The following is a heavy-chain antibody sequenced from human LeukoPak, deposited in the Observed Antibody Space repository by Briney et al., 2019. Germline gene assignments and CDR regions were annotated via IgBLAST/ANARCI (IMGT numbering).Heavy chain of an antibody. Sequence: GASVKVSCKPSGYTFTSYGISWVRQAPGQGLEWGGWISAYNGNTNYAQKLQGRVTMTTDTYTSTAYMELRSLRSDDTAVYYCARDPGCGGDCYDFDYWGQGTLVTVSS. D-gene: IGHD2-21*02. V-gene: IGHV1-18*01. CDR2: ISAYNGNT. J-gene: IGHJ4*02. CDR3: ARDPGCGGDCYDFDY. CDR1: GYTFTSYG.